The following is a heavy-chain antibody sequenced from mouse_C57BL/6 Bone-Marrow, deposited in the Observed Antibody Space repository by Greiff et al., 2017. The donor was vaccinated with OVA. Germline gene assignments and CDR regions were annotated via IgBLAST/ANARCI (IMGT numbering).Heavy chain of an antibody. Sequence: VKLVESGAELVRPGTSVKMSCKASGYTFTNYWIGWAKQRPGHGLEWIGDIYPGGGYTNYNEKFKGKATLTADKSSSTAYMQFSSLTSEDSAIYYCARRETYYSNSFAYWGQGTLVTVSA. CDR2: IYPGGGYT. V-gene: IGHV1-63*01. CDR1: GYTFTNYW. J-gene: IGHJ3*01. CDR3: ARRETYYSNSFAY. D-gene: IGHD2-5*01.